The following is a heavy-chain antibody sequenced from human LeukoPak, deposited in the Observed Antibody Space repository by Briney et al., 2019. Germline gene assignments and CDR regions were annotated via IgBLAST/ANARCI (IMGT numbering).Heavy chain of an antibody. CDR1: GYTFTSYA. V-gene: IGHV7-4-1*02. CDR2: INTNTGNP. J-gene: IGHJ5*02. D-gene: IGHD3-10*01. Sequence: GASVKVSCKASGYTFTSYAMNWVRQAPGQGLEWMGWINTNTGNPTYAQGFTGRFVFSLDTSVSTAYLQISSLKAEDTAVYYCARRSYGSGTKSAPFDPWGQGTLVTVSS. CDR3: ARRSYGSGTKSAPFDP.